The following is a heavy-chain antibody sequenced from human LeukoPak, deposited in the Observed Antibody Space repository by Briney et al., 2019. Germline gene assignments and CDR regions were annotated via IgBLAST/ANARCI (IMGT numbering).Heavy chain of an antibody. Sequence: SETLSLTCTISDDSISSNRYFWAWIRQPRGKGLEWIGSINYNWRTFYNPSLESRLTISIDTAKRQFSLKLTSVTAADTALYYCARDIDDVGALLDYWGQGTLVTVSS. V-gene: IGHV4-39*07. CDR2: INYNWRT. J-gene: IGHJ4*02. D-gene: IGHD1-26*01. CDR3: ARDIDDVGALLDY. CDR1: DDSISSNRYF.